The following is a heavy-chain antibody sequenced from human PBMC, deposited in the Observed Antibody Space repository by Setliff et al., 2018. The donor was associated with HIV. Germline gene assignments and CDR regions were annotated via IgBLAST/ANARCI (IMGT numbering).Heavy chain of an antibody. D-gene: IGHD3-16*01. J-gene: IGHJ4*02. Sequence: PSETLSLTCTVPGDSITSGTYYWSWIRQPAGMRLEWIGHISTSGTTNYSPSLKSRVTISADTSKSQFSLKLTSVTAADTAAYFCARVSTDYVWGSFLSSGPYYFDFWGQGALVTVSS. CDR2: ISTSGTT. CDR3: ARVSTDYVWGSFLSSGPYYFDF. CDR1: GDSITSGTYY. V-gene: IGHV4-61*09.